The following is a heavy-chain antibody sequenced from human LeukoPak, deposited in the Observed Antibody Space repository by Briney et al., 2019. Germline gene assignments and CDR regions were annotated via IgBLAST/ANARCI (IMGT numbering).Heavy chain of an antibody. J-gene: IGHJ4*02. CDR1: GYRFTSYW. CDR3: ARSLTAAAGDY. Sequence: GESLKISCKGSGYRFTSYWIGWVRQIPGKGLEWMAIIYPADSDIRYSPSFQGQVTISADKSISTAYLQWSSLRASDTAMYYCARSLTAAAGDYWGQGTLVTVSS. D-gene: IGHD6-25*01. CDR2: IYPADSDI. V-gene: IGHV5-51*01.